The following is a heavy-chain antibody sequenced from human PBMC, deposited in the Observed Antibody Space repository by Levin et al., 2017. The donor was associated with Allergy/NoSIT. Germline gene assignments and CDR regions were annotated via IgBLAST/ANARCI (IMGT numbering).Heavy chain of an antibody. Sequence: SETLSLTCAVYGGSFSGYYWSWIRQPPGKGLEWIGEINHSGSTNYNPSLKSRVTISVDTSKNQFSLKLSSVTAADTAVYYCARGPWVIFGVVTPHGYYMDVWGKGTTVTVSS. V-gene: IGHV4-34*01. D-gene: IGHD3-3*01. CDR1: GGSFSGYY. CDR3: ARGPWVIFGVVTPHGYYMDV. J-gene: IGHJ6*03. CDR2: INHSGST.